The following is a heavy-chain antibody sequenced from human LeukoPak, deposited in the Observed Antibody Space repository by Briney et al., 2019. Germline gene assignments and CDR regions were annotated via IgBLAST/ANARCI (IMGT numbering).Heavy chain of an antibody. V-gene: IGHV3-7*01. D-gene: IGHD4-17*01. CDR1: GFTFSSYW. Sequence: PGGSLRLSCAASGFTFSSYWMSWVRQAPGKGLEWVANIKQDGSEKYYVDSVKGRFTISRDNAKNSLYLQMNSLRAEDTAVYYCARGDDYGDSPVTYWGQGTLVTVSS. CDR2: IKQDGSEK. J-gene: IGHJ4*02. CDR3: ARGDDYGDSPVTY.